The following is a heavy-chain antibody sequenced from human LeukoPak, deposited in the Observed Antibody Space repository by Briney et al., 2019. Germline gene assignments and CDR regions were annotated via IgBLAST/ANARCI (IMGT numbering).Heavy chain of an antibody. CDR2: INHSGST. CDR3: ARSSIAARPYDY. J-gene: IGHJ4*02. V-gene: IGHV4-34*01. D-gene: IGHD6-6*01. Sequence: PSETLSLTCAVYGGPFSGYYWSWIRQPPGKGLEWIGEINHSGSTNYNPSLKSRVTISVDTSKNQFSLKLSSVTAADTAVYYCARSSIAARPYDYWGQGTLVTVSS. CDR1: GGPFSGYY.